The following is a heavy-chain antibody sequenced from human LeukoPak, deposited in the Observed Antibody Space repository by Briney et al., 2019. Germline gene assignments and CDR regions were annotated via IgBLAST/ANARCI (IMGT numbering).Heavy chain of an antibody. CDR3: AKDSDCGGDCYHFDY. D-gene: IGHD2-21*02. CDR2: ISYDGSNK. J-gene: IGHJ4*02. CDR1: GFTFSSYG. Sequence: PGGSLRLSCAASGFTFSSYGMHWVRQAPGKGLGWVAVISYDGSNKYYADSVKGRFTISRVNSKNTLYLQMNSLRAEDTAVYYCAKDSDCGGDCYHFDYWGQGTLVTVSS. V-gene: IGHV3-30*18.